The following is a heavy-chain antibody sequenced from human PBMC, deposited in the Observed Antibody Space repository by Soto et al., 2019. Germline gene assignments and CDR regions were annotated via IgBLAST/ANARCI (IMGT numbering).Heavy chain of an antibody. Sequence: EVQLVESGGGLVQPGRSLRLSCAASGFTFDDYAMHWVRQAPGKGLEWVSAISWNSGSIGYADSVKGRFTISRDNAKNSLYLQMNSLRAEDTALYYCAKGGQLLSEGGGYWGQGTLVTVSS. D-gene: IGHD2-2*01. J-gene: IGHJ4*02. CDR3: AKGGQLLSEGGGY. V-gene: IGHV3-9*01. CDR1: GFTFDDYA. CDR2: ISWNSGSI.